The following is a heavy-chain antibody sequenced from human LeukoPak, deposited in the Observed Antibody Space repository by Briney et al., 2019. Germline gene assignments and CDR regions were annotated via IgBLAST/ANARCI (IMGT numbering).Heavy chain of an antibody. V-gene: IGHV3-21*01. J-gene: IGHJ4*02. D-gene: IGHD6-13*01. CDR1: GFTFSSYS. CDR3: ARDVPHPIYIAAAGTIDY. CDR2: ISSSSSYI. Sequence: GGSLRLSCAASGFTFSSYSMNWVRQAPGKGLEWVSSISSSSSYIYYADSVKGRFTISRDNAKNSLYLQMNSLRAEDTAVYYCARDVPHPIYIAAAGTIDYWGQGTLVTVSS.